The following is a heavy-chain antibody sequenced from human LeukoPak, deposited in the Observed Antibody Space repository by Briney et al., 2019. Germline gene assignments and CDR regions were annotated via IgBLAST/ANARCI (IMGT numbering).Heavy chain of an antibody. CDR3: ARSVRRRLTGSEFDY. CDR2: IIPIFGTA. V-gene: IGHV1-69*01. CDR1: GGTFSSYA. Sequence: SVKVSCKASGGTFSSYAISWVQQAPGQGLEWMGGIIPIFGTANYAQKFQGRVTITADESTSTAYMELSSLRSEDTAVYYCARSVRRRLTGSEFDYWGQGTLVTVSS. J-gene: IGHJ4*02. D-gene: IGHD3-9*01.